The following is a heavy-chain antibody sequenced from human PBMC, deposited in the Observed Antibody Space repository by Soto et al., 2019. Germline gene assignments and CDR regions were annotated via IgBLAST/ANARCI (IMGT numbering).Heavy chain of an antibody. CDR3: ATKSCRSKVATIIDWFDP. CDR1: GGTFSSYA. CDR2: IIPIFGTG. J-gene: IGHJ5*02. Sequence: ASVKVSCKASGGTFSSYAIRRVRQAPGQGLEWLGGIIPIFGTGNYAQKFQGRVTITADESTSTAYMELRSLRSEDTAVYYCATKSCRSKVATIIDWFDPWGQGTLVTVSS. V-gene: IGHV1-69*13. D-gene: IGHD5-12*01.